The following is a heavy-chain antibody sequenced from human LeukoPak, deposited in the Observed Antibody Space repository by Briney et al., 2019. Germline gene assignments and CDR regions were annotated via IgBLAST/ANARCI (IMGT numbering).Heavy chain of an antibody. V-gene: IGHV1-69*13. Sequence: SVKVSCKASGGTFSSYAISWVRQAPGQGLEWMGGIIPIFGTANYAHKFQGRVTITSDESTSTAYMELSSLRSEDTAVYYCAREYGSGSYSYNWFDPWGQGTLVTVSS. D-gene: IGHD3-10*01. CDR3: AREYGSGSYSYNWFDP. CDR2: IIPIFGTA. CDR1: GGTFSSYA. J-gene: IGHJ5*02.